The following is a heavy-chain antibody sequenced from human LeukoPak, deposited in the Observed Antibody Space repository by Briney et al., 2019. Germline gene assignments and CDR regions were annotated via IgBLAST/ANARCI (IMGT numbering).Heavy chain of an antibody. V-gene: IGHV3-23*01. CDR3: AKDRLGSGKGQFDY. Sequence: GGSLRLSCAASGFTFSTYAMNWVRQAPGKGLEWVSLICGSGSSTYYADSVKGRFTISRDNSKNTLYLQMNSLRAEDTAVYYCAKDRLGSGKGQFDYWGQGTLVTVSS. J-gene: IGHJ4*02. D-gene: IGHD3-10*01. CDR1: GFTFSTYA. CDR2: ICGSGSST.